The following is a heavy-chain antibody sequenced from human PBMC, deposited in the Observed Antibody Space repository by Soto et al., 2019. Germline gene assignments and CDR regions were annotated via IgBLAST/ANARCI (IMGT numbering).Heavy chain of an antibody. J-gene: IGHJ6*03. CDR2: ISSNSKII. D-gene: IGHD1-26*01. V-gene: IGHV3-21*01. CDR3: ARALGSGRDYMDV. Sequence: GGSLRLSCAASGFTFSTYSMNWVRQAPGKGLEWVSSISSNSKIILFADSVKGRFTLSRDNAVSSLYLQLNSLRAEDTAVYYCARALGSGRDYMDVWGKGTTVTVSS. CDR1: GFTFSTYS.